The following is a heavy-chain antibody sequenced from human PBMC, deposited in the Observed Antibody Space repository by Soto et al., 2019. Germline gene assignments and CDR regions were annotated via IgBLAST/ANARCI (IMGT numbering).Heavy chain of an antibody. CDR1: GFSLTTSGVG. Sequence: SGPTLVNPTQTLTLTCTFSGFSLTTSGVGVAWIRQPPGKALEWLTVIFWNDDKQYSPSLKSRLTITKDTPKNEVVLTMTNMDPADTPTYYCVRRLIITPREVVNFFDPWGQGTLVTVSS. V-gene: IGHV2-5*01. J-gene: IGHJ5*02. CDR2: IFWNDDK. D-gene: IGHD2-15*01. CDR3: VRRLIITPREVVNFFDP.